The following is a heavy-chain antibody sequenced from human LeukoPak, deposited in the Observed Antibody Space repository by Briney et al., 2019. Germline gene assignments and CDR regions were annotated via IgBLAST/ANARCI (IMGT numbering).Heavy chain of an antibody. J-gene: IGHJ4*02. CDR3: TTDHVGATVEFDS. V-gene: IGHV3-48*03. CDR1: GFTFSSYE. D-gene: IGHD1-26*01. CDR2: ISTSGSSV. Sequence: GGSLRLSCAASGFTFSSYEMNWVRQAPGEGLEWISYISTSGSSVKYADSVKGRFTISRDNAKNSLYLQMDSLRTEDTAIYYCTTDHVGATVEFDSWGQGTPVTVSS.